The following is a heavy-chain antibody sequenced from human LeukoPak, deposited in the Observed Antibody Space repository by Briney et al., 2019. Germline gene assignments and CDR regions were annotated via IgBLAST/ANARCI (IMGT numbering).Heavy chain of an antibody. J-gene: IGHJ3*02. CDR1: GGSVSSHY. V-gene: IGHV4-59*08. Sequence: PSETLSLTCTVSGGSVSSHYWSWIRQPPGKGLEWIGHIYSRGSTDQNPSLKSRVTISVDTSKNQFSLTLNSVTAADTAVYYCARGHCSGGSCYHIDAFDIWGQGTMVTVSS. D-gene: IGHD2-15*01. CDR2: IYSRGST. CDR3: ARGHCSGGSCYHIDAFDI.